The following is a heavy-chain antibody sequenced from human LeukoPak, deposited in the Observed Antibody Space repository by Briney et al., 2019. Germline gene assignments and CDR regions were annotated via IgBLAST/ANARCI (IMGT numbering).Heavy chain of an antibody. CDR1: GGSFSGYY. D-gene: IGHD1-26*01. Sequence: PSETLSLTCAVYGGSFSGYYWSWIRQPPGKGLEWIGEINHSGSTNYNPSLKSRATISVDTSKNQFSLKLSSVTAADTAVYYCARAKVGATHYWGQGTLVTVSS. CDR3: ARAKVGATHY. J-gene: IGHJ4*02. CDR2: INHSGST. V-gene: IGHV4-34*01.